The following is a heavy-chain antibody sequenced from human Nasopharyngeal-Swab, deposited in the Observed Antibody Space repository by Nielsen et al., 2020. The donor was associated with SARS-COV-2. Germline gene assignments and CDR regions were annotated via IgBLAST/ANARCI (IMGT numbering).Heavy chain of an antibody. V-gene: IGHV3-30*03. D-gene: IGHD1-26*01. CDR3: ARAVGDYFDY. Sequence: GESLKISCAASGFTFSSYGMHWVRQAPGKGLEWVAVISYDGSNKYYADSVKGRFTISRDNSKNTLYLQMNSLRAEDTAVYYCARAVGDYFDYWGQGTLVTVSS. CDR2: ISYDGSNK. J-gene: IGHJ4*02. CDR1: GFTFSSYG.